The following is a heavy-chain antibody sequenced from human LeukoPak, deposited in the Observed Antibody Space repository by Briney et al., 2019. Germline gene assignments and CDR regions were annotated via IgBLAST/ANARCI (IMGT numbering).Heavy chain of an antibody. CDR1: GGTFSSYA. CDR3: ASGVRGVIILLDY. J-gene: IGHJ4*02. D-gene: IGHD3-10*01. CDR2: IIPIHGIA. Sequence: SVKVSCKACGGTFSSYAIRGVRQAPGQGLEWMGRIIPIHGIANYAQKFQGRVTNTADKSASTAYMELSSLRSEDTAVYYCASGVRGVIILLDYWGQGTLVTVSS. V-gene: IGHV1-69*04.